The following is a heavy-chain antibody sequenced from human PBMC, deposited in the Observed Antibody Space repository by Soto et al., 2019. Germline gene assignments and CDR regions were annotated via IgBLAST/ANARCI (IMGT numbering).Heavy chain of an antibody. Sequence: GGSLRLSCAASGFTFSSYEMNWVRQAPGKGLEWVSYISSSGSTIYYADSVKGRFTISRDNAKNSLYLQMNSLRAEDTAVYYCARVFGEDTAMPPYYYYGMDVWGQGTTVTVSS. CDR3: ARVFGEDTAMPPYYYYGMDV. V-gene: IGHV3-48*03. CDR1: GFTFSSYE. CDR2: ISSSGSTI. J-gene: IGHJ6*02. D-gene: IGHD5-18*01.